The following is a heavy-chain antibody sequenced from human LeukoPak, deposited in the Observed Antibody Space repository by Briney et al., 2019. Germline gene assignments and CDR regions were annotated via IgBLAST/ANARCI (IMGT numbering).Heavy chain of an antibody. Sequence: SETLSLTCTVSGGSISSSSYYWSWIRQPPGKGLEWIGSIYYSGSTYYNPSLKSRVTISVDTSKNQFSLKLSSVTAADTAVYYCARHVVVSISGYYFYFDYWGQGTLVTVSS. J-gene: IGHJ4*02. CDR2: IYYSGST. CDR1: GGSISSSSYY. D-gene: IGHD3-22*01. V-gene: IGHV4-39*07. CDR3: ARHVVVSISGYYFYFDY.